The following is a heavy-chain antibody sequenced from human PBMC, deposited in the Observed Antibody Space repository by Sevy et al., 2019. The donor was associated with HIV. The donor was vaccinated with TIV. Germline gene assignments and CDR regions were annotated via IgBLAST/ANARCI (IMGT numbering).Heavy chain of an antibody. D-gene: IGHD5-18*01. CDR1: GYTFTGYY. V-gene: IGHV1-2*06. Sequence: ASVKVSCKASGYTFTGYYMHWVRQAPGQGLEWMGRINPNSGGTNYAQKFQGRVTMTRDTSISTAYMELSRLRSDDTAVYYCARVSEGYSPFDYWGQGTLVTVSS. CDR3: ARVSEGYSPFDY. CDR2: INPNSGGT. J-gene: IGHJ4*02.